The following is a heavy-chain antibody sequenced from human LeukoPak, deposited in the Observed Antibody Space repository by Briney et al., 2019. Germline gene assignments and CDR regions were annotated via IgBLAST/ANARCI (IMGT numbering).Heavy chain of an antibody. J-gene: IGHJ4*02. Sequence: GASVKVSCKVSGYTLTELSVHWVRQAPGKGLEWMGGFDPEDGETIYAQKFQGRVTMTEDTSTDTAYMELSSLRSEDTAVYYCAISRDGYNLWYVADYWGQGTLVTVSS. CDR1: GYTLTELS. V-gene: IGHV1-24*01. CDR3: AISRDGYNLWYVADY. CDR2: FDPEDGET. D-gene: IGHD5-24*01.